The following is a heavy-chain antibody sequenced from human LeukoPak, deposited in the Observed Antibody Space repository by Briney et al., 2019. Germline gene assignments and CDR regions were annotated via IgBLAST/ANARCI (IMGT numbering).Heavy chain of an antibody. CDR1: GGSFSGYY. V-gene: IGHV4-34*01. CDR3: AGARTRGPYDAFDI. J-gene: IGHJ3*02. D-gene: IGHD3-10*01. CDR2: INHSGST. Sequence: SETLSLTCAVYGGSFSGYYWSWIRQPPGKGLEWIGEINHSGSTNYNPSLKSRVTISVDTSKNQSSLKLSSVTAADTAVYYCAGARTRGPYDAFDIWGQGTMVTVSS.